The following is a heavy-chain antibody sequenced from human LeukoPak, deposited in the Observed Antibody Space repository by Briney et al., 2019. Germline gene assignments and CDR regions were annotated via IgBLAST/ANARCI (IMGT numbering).Heavy chain of an antibody. J-gene: IGHJ4*02. CDR2: LSYDESNK. CDR1: GFTFSNYD. CDR3: ARNSGANVYTYSFQY. V-gene: IGHV3-30*03. Sequence: GRSLRLSCAASGFTFSNYDMHWVRQAPGKGLEWVAVLSYDESNKYSADSVKGRFTISRDNAKNSLYLQMNSLRVEDTAFYYCARNSGANVYTYSFQYWGRGTLVTVSS. D-gene: IGHD1-26*01.